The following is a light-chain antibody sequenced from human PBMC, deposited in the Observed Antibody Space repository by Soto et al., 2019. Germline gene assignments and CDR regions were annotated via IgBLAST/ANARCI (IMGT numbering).Light chain of an antibody. Sequence: IVLAQSPGILSLSPGERATLSCRASQSIRSNYVAWYQQKPGQGPRLLIYGASSRATGIPDRFSGSGSGTDVTLIISRLEPEDFAMYYCQQYGSSPRTFGQGTKVDIK. J-gene: IGKJ1*01. CDR2: GAS. CDR1: QSIRSNY. V-gene: IGKV3-20*01. CDR3: QQYGSSPRT.